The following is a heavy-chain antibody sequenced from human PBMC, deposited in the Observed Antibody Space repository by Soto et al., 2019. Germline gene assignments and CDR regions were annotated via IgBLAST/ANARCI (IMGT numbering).Heavy chain of an antibody. CDR2: IYYTAST. CDR3: ASRSHRMVQFDY. CDR1: GGSISSSSYY. D-gene: IGHD1-1*01. Sequence: PSETLFLTCTVSGGSISSSSYYWGWIRQPPGKGLEWIGGIYYTASTYYNPSLKSRVTISVDTSKNKFSLKLSSVTPVHSAVYYGASRSHRMVQFDYWGQGTLVTVSS. J-gene: IGHJ4*02. V-gene: IGHV4-39*01.